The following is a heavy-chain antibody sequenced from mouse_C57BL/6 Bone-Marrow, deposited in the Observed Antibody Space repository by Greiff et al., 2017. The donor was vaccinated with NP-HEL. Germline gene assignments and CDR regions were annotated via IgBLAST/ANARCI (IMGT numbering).Heavy chain of an antibody. J-gene: IGHJ4*01. Sequence: VQLQQSGAELVRPGASVKLSCTASGFNIKDDYMPWVKQRPEQGLEWIGWIYPGNGGTEYASKFQGKATITADTSSNTAYLQLSSLTSADTAVYYCTTPDGYRYYYAMDYWGQGTSVTVSS. CDR1: GFNIKDDY. CDR2: IYPGNGGT. D-gene: IGHD2-3*01. CDR3: TTPDGYRYYYAMDY. V-gene: IGHV14-4*01.